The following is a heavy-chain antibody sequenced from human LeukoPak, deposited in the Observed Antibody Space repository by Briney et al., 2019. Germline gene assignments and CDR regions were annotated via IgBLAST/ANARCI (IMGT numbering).Heavy chain of an antibody. D-gene: IGHD3-22*01. CDR3: AKDSDPRYYYDSSGYPNWFDP. J-gene: IGHJ5*02. Sequence: GGSLRLSCAASGFTFSSYSMSWVRQAPGKGLEWVSAISGSGGSTYHADSVKGRFTISRDNSKNTLYLQMNSLRAEDTAVYYCAKDSDPRYYYDSSGYPNWFDPWGQGTLVTVSS. CDR1: GFTFSSYS. CDR2: ISGSGGST. V-gene: IGHV3-23*01.